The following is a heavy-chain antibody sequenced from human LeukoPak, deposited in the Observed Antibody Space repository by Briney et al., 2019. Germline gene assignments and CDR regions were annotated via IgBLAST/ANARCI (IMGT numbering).Heavy chain of an antibody. V-gene: IGHV4-30-4*07. Sequence: RPSETLSLTCTVSGGSISSGSYYWTWIRQPPGKGLEWIGYIYYSGSTYYNPSLKSRVTISVDTSKNQFSLKLSSVTAADTAVYYCAREVVVPAASWFDPWGQGTLVTVSS. J-gene: IGHJ5*02. CDR3: AREVVVPAASWFDP. CDR2: IYYSGST. D-gene: IGHD2-2*01. CDR1: GGSISSGSYY.